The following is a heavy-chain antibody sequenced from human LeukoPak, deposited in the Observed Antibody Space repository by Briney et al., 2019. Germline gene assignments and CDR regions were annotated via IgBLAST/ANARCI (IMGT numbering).Heavy chain of an antibody. CDR3: ARQGSSFDY. J-gene: IGHJ4*02. CDR2: IHPGDSDT. Sequence: GESLKISCKGSGYTFTTYWIGWVRQMPGKGLEWMGIIHPGDSDTTYSPSFQGQVTISADKSINTAYLQWSSLKASDTAIYYCARQGSSFDYWGQGTLVTVSS. D-gene: IGHD6-13*01. CDR1: GYTFTTYW. V-gene: IGHV5-51*01.